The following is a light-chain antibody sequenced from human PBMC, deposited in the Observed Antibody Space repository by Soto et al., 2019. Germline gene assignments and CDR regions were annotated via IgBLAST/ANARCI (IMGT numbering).Light chain of an antibody. CDR1: SSDVGGYNY. Sequence: QSALTQPPSASGSPGQSLTISCTGTSSDVGGYNYVSWYQQHPGKAPKLMIYEVTKRPSGVPDRCSGSKSGNTASLTGSGLQAEDEADYYCSSYAGSKTLFGGGTKLTVL. J-gene: IGLJ2*01. CDR2: EVT. CDR3: SSYAGSKTL. V-gene: IGLV2-8*01.